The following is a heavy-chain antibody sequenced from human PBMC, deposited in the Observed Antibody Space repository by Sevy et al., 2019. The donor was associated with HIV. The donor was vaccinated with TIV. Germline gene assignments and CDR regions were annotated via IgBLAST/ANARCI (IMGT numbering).Heavy chain of an antibody. J-gene: IGHJ3*02. CDR2: ISWNSGSI. V-gene: IGHV3-9*01. D-gene: IGHD2-2*01. CDR1: GFTFDDYA. Sequence: GGSQRLSCAASGFTFDDYAMHWVREAPGKGLEWVSGISWNSGSIGYADSVKGRFTISRDNAKNSLYLQMNSLRAEDTALYYCAKGFFCSSTSCYSRGAFDIWGQGTMVTVSS. CDR3: AKGFFCSSTSCYSRGAFDI.